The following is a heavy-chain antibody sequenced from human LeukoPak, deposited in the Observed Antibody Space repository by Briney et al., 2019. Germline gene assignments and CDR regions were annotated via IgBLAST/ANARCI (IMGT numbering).Heavy chain of an antibody. J-gene: IGHJ4*02. V-gene: IGHV3-23*01. CDR3: AKRLTVVGTSPWTD. D-gene: IGHD6-19*01. CDR2: IGASGSNT. CDR1: GFTFNTFA. Sequence: GGSLRLSCAASGFTFNTFAMNWVRQVPGKGLEWVSGIGASGSNTYYADSVKGRFTISRDNSKNALYLQMNSLRAEDTAVYYCAKRLTVVGTSPWTDWGRGTLVTVSS.